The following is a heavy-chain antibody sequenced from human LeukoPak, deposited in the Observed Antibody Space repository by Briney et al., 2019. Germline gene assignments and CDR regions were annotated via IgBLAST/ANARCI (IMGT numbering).Heavy chain of an antibody. V-gene: IGHV1-46*01. J-gene: IGHJ4*02. CDR1: GYSFTSYY. CDR2: NNPSDGST. Sequence: ASVKVSCKASGYSFTSYYMHWVRQAPGQGLEWMGINNPSDGSTSYPQRFQGRVTMTRDTSTSTVYMELSSLISEDSALYYCARSAYTYSSYFDYWGQRTLVTVSS. D-gene: IGHD5-18*01. CDR3: ARSAYTYSSYFDY.